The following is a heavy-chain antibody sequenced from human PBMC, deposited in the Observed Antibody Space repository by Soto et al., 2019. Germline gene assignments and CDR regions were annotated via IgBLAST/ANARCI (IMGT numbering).Heavy chain of an antibody. D-gene: IGHD3-16*01. V-gene: IGHV3-23*01. J-gene: IGHJ6*02. CDR3: AKGLDYDYARSPYYYYGMDV. CDR2: ISGSGGST. CDR1: GFTFSSYA. Sequence: EVQLLESGGGLVQPGGSLRLSCAASGFTFSSYAMSWVRQAPGKGLEWVSAISGSGGSTYYADSVKGRFTISRDNSKNTQYLHMNSLRAEGTAVYYCAKGLDYDYARSPYYYYGMDVWGQGTTVTVSS.